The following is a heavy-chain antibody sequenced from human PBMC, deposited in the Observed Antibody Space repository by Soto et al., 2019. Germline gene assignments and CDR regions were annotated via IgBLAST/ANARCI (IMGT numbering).Heavy chain of an antibody. CDR2: ISAYNGNT. CDR1: GYTFTSYG. J-gene: IGHJ6*03. D-gene: IGHD2-15*01. Sequence: ASVKVSCKASGYTFTSYGISWVRQAPGQGLEWMGWISAYNGNTNYAQKLQGRVTMTTDTSTSTAYMELRSLRSDDTAVYYCARVFTAAPDPAFYYYYYMDVWGKGTTVTVSS. CDR3: ARVFTAAPDPAFYYYYYMDV. V-gene: IGHV1-18*01.